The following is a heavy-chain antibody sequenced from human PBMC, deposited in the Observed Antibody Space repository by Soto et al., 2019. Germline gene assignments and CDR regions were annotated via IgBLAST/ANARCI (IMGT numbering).Heavy chain of an antibody. CDR1: GGSISSSSYY. V-gene: IGHV4-39*07. J-gene: IGHJ4*02. Sequence: SETLSLTCTVSGGSISSSSYYWGWIRQPPGKGLEWIGSIYYSGSTYYNPSLKSRVTISVDTSKNQFSLKLSSVTAADTAVYYCARDFGFGELLYYFDYWGQGTLVTVSS. CDR2: IYYSGST. D-gene: IGHD3-10*01. CDR3: ARDFGFGELLYYFDY.